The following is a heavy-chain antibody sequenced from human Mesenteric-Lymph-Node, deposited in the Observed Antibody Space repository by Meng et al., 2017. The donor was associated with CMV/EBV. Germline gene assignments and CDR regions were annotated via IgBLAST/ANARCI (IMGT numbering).Heavy chain of an antibody. Sequence: GGSLRLSCKGSGYAFTSYWIGWVRQMPGKGLEWMGIIHSGDSDTRYSPSFQGQVTISVDKSISTAYLQWSSLKASDTAMYYCARSINYDFWSTDYYYGMDVWGQGTTVTVSS. CDR1: GYAFTSYW. CDR3: ARSINYDFWSTDYYYGMDV. CDR2: IHSGDSDT. J-gene: IGHJ6*02. D-gene: IGHD3-3*01. V-gene: IGHV5-51*01.